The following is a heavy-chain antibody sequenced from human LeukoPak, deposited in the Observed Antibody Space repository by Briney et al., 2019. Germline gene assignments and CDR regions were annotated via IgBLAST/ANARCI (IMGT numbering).Heavy chain of an antibody. CDR2: IYHSGST. Sequence: SETLSLTCTVSGGSISSDDYYWSWIRQPPGKGLEWIGYIYHSGSTYYSPSLKSRVTISVDRSKNQFSLKLSSVTAADTAVYYCARLSVLRFLEWSAEAFDIWGQGTMVTVSS. V-gene: IGHV4-30-2*01. J-gene: IGHJ3*02. D-gene: IGHD3-3*01. CDR3: ARLSVLRFLEWSAEAFDI. CDR1: GGSISSDDYY.